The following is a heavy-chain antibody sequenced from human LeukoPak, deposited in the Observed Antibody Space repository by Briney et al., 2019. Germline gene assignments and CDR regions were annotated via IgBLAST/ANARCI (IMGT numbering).Heavy chain of an antibody. CDR3: AGIVGATNPFDY. CDR2: IYYSGST. V-gene: IGHV4-59*01. D-gene: IGHD1-26*01. Sequence: SETLSLTCAVYGGSFSGYYWSWIRQPPGKGLEWIGYIYYSGSTNYNPSLKSRVTISVDTSKNQFSLKLSSVTAADTAVYYCAGIVGATNPFDYWGQGTLVTVSS. J-gene: IGHJ4*02. CDR1: GGSFSGYY.